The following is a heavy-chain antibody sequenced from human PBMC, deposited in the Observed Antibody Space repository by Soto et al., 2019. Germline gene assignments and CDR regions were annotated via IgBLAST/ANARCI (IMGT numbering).Heavy chain of an antibody. CDR1: GGSIRSFS. Sequence: SETLSLTCNVSGGSIRSFSWTWIRQPPGKGLEWIGNIYYTGSTNYNPSLKSRVTISVDTSKNQVSLKLSSVTAADTAVYSCARRARDYGDCFDCWGQGTLVTVSS. CDR2: IYYTGST. CDR3: ARRARDYGDCFDC. J-gene: IGHJ4*02. V-gene: IGHV4-59*08. D-gene: IGHD4-17*01.